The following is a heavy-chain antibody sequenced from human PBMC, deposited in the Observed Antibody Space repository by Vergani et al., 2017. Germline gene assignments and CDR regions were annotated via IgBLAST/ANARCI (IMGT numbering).Heavy chain of an antibody. J-gene: IGHJ5*01. CDR1: GFNFQIYW. Sequence: EVLLVESGGDLVQPGGSLRLSCEASGFNFQIYWMGWVRQTAGKGLEWAANIKQDGSEDYYVDSVKGRFTITRDNAKKFIYLQMNSLRAEDTAVYYCVRVGLATIYNWFDPWGQGTRVTVSS. CDR3: VRVGLATIYNWFDP. CDR2: IKQDGSED. D-gene: IGHD5-24*01. V-gene: IGHV3-7*01.